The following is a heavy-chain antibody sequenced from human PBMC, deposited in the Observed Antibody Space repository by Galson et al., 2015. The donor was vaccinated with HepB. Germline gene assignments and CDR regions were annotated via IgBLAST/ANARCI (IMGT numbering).Heavy chain of an antibody. J-gene: IGHJ4*02. D-gene: IGHD2-21*02. V-gene: IGHV3-33*08. CDR2: IWYDGNTT. CDR3: ARKRRPYCGGDCYLDY. CDR1: GFTFSSYG. Sequence: SLRLSCAASGFTFSSYGMHWVRQAPGKGLEWVAVIWYDGNTTSYADSVKGRFTISRDNSKNTLYLQMHSLRAEDTAVYYCARKRRPYCGGDCYLDYWGQGTLVTVSS.